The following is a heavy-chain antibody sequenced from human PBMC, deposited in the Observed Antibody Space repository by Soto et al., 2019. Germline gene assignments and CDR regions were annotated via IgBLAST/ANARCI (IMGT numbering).Heavy chain of an antibody. CDR3: ASRDPGTSVDY. V-gene: IGHV3-23*01. CDR2: ISGSGDAK. Sequence: GGSLRLSCAASGFTFSSYAMSWGRQAPGKGLEWGSAISGSGDAKYYADSVKGRFSIFRDNSNNTLYLQMNSLTAADTAVYYCASRDPGTSVDYWGQGTLVTVSA. CDR1: GFTFSSYA. J-gene: IGHJ4*02. D-gene: IGHD1-7*01.